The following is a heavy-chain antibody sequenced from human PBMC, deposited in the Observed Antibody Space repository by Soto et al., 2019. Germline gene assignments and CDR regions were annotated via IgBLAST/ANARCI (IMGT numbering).Heavy chain of an antibody. J-gene: IGHJ6*03. CDR3: AKEDSGFSGYMDV. V-gene: IGHV3-9*01. Sequence: EVQLVESGGGLVQPGRSLRLSGIASGFNFNDHGMHWVRQAPGKGLEWVSGITWHSDGMGYADSVKGRFTISRDNAKNSLYLQMNSLRVEDTALYYCAKEDSGFSGYMDVWGKGTTVTVSS. CDR1: GFNFNDHG. D-gene: IGHD3-10*01. CDR2: ITWHSDGM.